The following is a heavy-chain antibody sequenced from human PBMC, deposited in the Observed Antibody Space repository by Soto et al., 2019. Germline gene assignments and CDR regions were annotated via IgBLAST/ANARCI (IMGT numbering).Heavy chain of an antibody. CDR3: ASIAKHNYFDY. J-gene: IGHJ4*01. Sequence: ESGGGLVHPGRSLRLSCAASGFTFDDYAMHWVRQAPGMGLEWVSGHSWNSGTIGYADSVKGRFTISRDNAKNSLYLQMNSLRAEDTAVYSCASIAKHNYFDYWGHGTLVTVSS. V-gene: IGHV3-9*01. CDR2: HSWNSGTI. D-gene: IGHD2-21*01. CDR1: GFTFDDYA.